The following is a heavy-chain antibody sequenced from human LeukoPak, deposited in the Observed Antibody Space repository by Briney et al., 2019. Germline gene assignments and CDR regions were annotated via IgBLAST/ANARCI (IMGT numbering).Heavy chain of an antibody. CDR3: ARVNTMIVVVTNYYYYYYMDV. D-gene: IGHD3-22*01. V-gene: IGHV3-7*01. Sequence: GGSLRLSCAASGFTFSSYWMSWVRQAPGKGLDWVANIKQDGSEKYYVDSVKVRFTISRDNDKNSLYLQMNSLRAEDTAVYYCARVNTMIVVVTNYYYYYYMDVWGKGTTVTVSS. CDR1: GFTFSSYW. J-gene: IGHJ6*03. CDR2: IKQDGSEK.